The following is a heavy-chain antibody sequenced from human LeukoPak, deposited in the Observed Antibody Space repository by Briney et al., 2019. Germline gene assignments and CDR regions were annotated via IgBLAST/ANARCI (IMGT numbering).Heavy chain of an antibody. Sequence: TSETLSLTCTVSRYSISGGYYWGWIRQPPGRGLEWIGNIYHSGNTYYNPSLKSRVTISVDTSKNQFSLKLSSVTAADTAVYYCARFSSIAAAFDYWGQGTLVTVSS. V-gene: IGHV4-38-2*02. CDR3: ARFSSIAAAFDY. D-gene: IGHD6-13*01. J-gene: IGHJ4*02. CDR2: IYHSGNT. CDR1: RYSISGGYY.